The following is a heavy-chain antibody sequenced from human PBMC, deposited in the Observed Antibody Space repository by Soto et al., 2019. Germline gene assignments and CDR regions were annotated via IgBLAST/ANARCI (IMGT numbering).Heavy chain of an antibody. CDR3: ARVPTQGWFDP. V-gene: IGHV4-59*01. CDR2: IFHSGRT. Sequence: QVQLQESGPGLVRPSETLSLTCSVSGASISSDYWSWVRQSPGKGLEWIGYIFHSGRTTYNPSLKSRVTISVDKSKNPFSLNLTSVTASDTAVYFCARVPTQGWFDPWGQGTLVTVSS. J-gene: IGHJ5*02. CDR1: GASISSDY.